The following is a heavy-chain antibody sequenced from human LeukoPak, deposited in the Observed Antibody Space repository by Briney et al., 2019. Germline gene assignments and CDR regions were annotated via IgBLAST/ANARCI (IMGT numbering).Heavy chain of an antibody. CDR2: ITSSSTYI. CDR3: ARDRETFYYGSSGPVLEYFQH. J-gene: IGHJ1*01. V-gene: IGHV3-21*06. D-gene: IGHD3-22*01. CDR1: GFTFSSYS. Sequence: GGSLRLSCAASGFTFSSYSMNWVRQAPGKGLEWVSSITSSSTYIYYADSVKGRFTISRDNAKNSLHLQMNSQRAEDTAVYFCARDRETFYYGSSGPVLEYFQHWGQGTLVTVSS.